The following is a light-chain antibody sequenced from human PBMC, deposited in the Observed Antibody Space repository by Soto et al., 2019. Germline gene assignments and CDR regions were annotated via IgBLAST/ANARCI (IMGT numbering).Light chain of an antibody. CDR3: QQYNGFPWT. V-gene: IGKV3-15*01. Sequence: EIVMTQSPATLSVSPGERATLSCRASQSISNNLAWYQHKPGQAPRLLLYGASTRATGIPAKFSGSGSGTEFTVTISSLQSEDFAVYYCQQYNGFPWTFGQGTKVEIK. CDR1: QSISNN. J-gene: IGKJ1*01. CDR2: GAS.